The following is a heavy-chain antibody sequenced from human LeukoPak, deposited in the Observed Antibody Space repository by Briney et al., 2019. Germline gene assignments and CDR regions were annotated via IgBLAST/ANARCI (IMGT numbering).Heavy chain of an antibody. CDR3: ATAPPEYSSSSGDY. CDR2: FDPEDGET. V-gene: IGHV1-24*01. CDR1: GYTLTELS. J-gene: IGHJ4*02. Sequence: ASVKVSCKVSGYTLTELSMHWVRQAPGKGLEWMGGFDPEDGETIYAQKFQGRVTMTEDTSTDTAYMELSSLRSGDTAVYYCATAPPEYSSSSGDYWGQGTLVTVSS. D-gene: IGHD6-6*01.